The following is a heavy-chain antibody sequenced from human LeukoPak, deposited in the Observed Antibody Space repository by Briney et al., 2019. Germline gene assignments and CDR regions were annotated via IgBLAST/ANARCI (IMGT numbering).Heavy chain of an antibody. CDR3: VRVIAAATWFFDL. D-gene: IGHD6-13*01. Sequence: SETLSLTYTVSGGSVSRGSYYWSWIRQPPGKGLEWIGYLHYSGSSNYNPSLKSRVTISVDTSKNQFSLKLTSVTAADTAVYYCVRVIAAATWFFDLWGRGTLVTVSS. CDR2: LHYSGSS. V-gene: IGHV4-61*01. J-gene: IGHJ2*01. CDR1: GGSVSRGSYY.